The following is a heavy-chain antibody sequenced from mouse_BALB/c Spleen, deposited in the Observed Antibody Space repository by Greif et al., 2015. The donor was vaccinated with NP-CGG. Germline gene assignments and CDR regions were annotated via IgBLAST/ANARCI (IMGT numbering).Heavy chain of an antibody. J-gene: IGHJ3*01. CDR2: IDPANGNT. CDR1: GFNIKDTY. CDR3: ARPYYYGSSGLAY. Sequence: VQLQQSGAELVKPGASVKLSCTASGFNIKDTYMHWVKQRPEQGLEWIGRIDPANGNTKYDPKFQGKATITADTSSNTAYLQLSSLTSEDAAVYYCARPYYYGSSGLAYWGQGTLVTVSA. D-gene: IGHD1-1*01. V-gene: IGHV14-3*02.